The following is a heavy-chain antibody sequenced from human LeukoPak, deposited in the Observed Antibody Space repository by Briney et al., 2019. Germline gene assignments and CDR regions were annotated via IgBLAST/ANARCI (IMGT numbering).Heavy chain of an antibody. CDR1: GFTFSSYW. V-gene: IGHV3-7*01. Sequence: PGGSLRLSCAASGFTFSSYWMSWVRQAPGKGLEWVANIKQDGSEKYYVDSVKGRFTISRDNAKNSLYLQMNSLRAEDTAVYYCARDGSLTYCSSTSCSRTYYYYMDVWGKGTTVIVSS. CDR3: ARDGSLTYCSSTSCSRTYYYYMDV. CDR2: IKQDGSEK. D-gene: IGHD2-2*01. J-gene: IGHJ6*03.